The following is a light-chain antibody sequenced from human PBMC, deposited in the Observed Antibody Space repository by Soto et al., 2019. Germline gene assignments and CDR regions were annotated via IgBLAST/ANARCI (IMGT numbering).Light chain of an antibody. CDR1: SSNIGAGYD. V-gene: IGLV1-40*01. CDR3: QSYDTSLSGVI. J-gene: IGLJ2*01. CDR2: ADN. Sequence: QSVLTQTPSVSGAPGQKITMSCTGSSSNIGAGYDVHWYQQVPGAAPRLLIYADNNRPSGVPDRFSASKSGTSASLAITGLQCEDEANYYCQSYDTSLSGVIIGVGTKLTVL.